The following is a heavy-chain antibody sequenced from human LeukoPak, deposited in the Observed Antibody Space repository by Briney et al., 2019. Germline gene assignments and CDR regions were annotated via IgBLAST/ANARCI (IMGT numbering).Heavy chain of an antibody. CDR1: GYTFTGYY. CDR3: ARGRYSSSWVPDY. J-gene: IGHJ4*02. D-gene: IGHD6-13*01. Sequence: GASVKVSCKASGYTFTGYYMHWVRQAPGQGLEWMGWINPNSGGTNYAQKFQGRVTMTRDTSISTAYMELSRLRSDDTAVYYCARGRYSSSWVPDYWGQGTLVTVSS. CDR2: INPNSGGT. V-gene: IGHV1-2*02.